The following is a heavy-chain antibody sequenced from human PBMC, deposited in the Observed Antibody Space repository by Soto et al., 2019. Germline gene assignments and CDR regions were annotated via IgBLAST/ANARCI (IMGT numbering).Heavy chain of an antibody. CDR1: GGSISSSNW. Sequence: QVQLQESGPGLVKPSGTLSLTCAVSGGSISSSNWWSWVRQPPGKGLEWIGEIYHSGSTNYNPSLTRPVTISVDKYRNQFSLQLSSVTAADTAVYYCARVPGIAAAGTPNDYWGQGTLVTVSS. CDR3: ARVPGIAAAGTPNDY. D-gene: IGHD6-13*01. J-gene: IGHJ4*02. V-gene: IGHV4-4*02. CDR2: IYHSGST.